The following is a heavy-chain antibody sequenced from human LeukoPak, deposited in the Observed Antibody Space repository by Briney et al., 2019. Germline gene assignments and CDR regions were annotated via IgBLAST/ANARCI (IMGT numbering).Heavy chain of an antibody. J-gene: IGHJ6*03. CDR1: GFTVSSNY. CDR2: IYSGGDT. Sequence: GGSLRLSCAASGFTVSSNYMSWVRQAPGKGLEWVSVIYSGGDTYYEDSVKGRFTISRDNAKNTLYLQMNSLSSEDTAVYYCAGQNYYYYMDVWGKGTTVTVSS. CDR3: AGQNYYYYMDV. V-gene: IGHV3-66*02.